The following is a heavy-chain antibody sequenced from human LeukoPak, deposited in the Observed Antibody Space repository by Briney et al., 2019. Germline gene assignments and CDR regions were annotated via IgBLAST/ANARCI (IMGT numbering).Heavy chain of an antibody. J-gene: IGHJ3*02. CDR3: ARDINYGGNSKAFDI. CDR2: IIPIFGTA. CDR1: GGTFSSYA. V-gene: IGHV1-69*13. Sequence: ASVKVSCKASGGTFSSYAISWVRQAPGQGLEWMGGIIPIFGTANYAQKFQGRVTITADESTSTAYMELSSLRSEDTAVYYCARDINYGGNSKAFDIWGQGTMVTVSS. D-gene: IGHD4-23*01.